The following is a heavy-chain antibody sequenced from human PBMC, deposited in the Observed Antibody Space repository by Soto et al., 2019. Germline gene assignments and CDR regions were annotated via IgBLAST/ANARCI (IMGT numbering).Heavy chain of an antibody. CDR2: IIPIFNSA. Sequence: QVQLVQSGAEVKRPGSSVKVSCKASGGTFNNYALSWVRQAPGQGLEWMGGIIPIFNSANYAQKFQGRVTITADDSTSTAYMELRSLRPDDTAVYYGARGVTVASYSFDFWGQGTLVSVSS. D-gene: IGHD5-12*01. CDR1: GGTFNNYA. V-gene: IGHV1-69*01. J-gene: IGHJ4*02. CDR3: ARGVTVASYSFDF.